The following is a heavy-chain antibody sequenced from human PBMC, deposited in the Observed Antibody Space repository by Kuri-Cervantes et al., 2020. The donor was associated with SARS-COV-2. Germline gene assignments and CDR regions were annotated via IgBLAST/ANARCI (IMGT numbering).Heavy chain of an antibody. J-gene: IGHJ3*02. V-gene: IGHV5-51*01. CDR2: IYPGDSDT. D-gene: IGHD3-22*01. Sequence: GESLKISCKGSGYSFTTYWIGWVRQMPGKGLEWMGIIYPGDSDTRYSPSFQGQVTISADKSISTAYLQWSSLKASDTAMYYCARSTPFRRLVVISQGGAFDIWGQGTMVTVSS. CDR3: ARSTPFRRLVVISQGGAFDI. CDR1: GYSFTTYW.